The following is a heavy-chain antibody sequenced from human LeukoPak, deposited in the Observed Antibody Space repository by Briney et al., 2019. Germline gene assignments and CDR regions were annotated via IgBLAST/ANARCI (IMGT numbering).Heavy chain of an antibody. J-gene: IGHJ6*03. D-gene: IGHD3-10*01. Sequence: SETLSLTCTVYGGSISSSHYYWGWIRQPPGKGLEWIGTIYYSGTTYYNPSLESRLTIFLDTSKSQFSLMLNSVTAADTAVYYCARQVSDYYYYYIDVWGTGTAVTVSS. CDR1: GGSISSSHYY. V-gene: IGHV4-39*01. CDR2: IYYSGTT. CDR3: ARQVSDYYYYYIDV.